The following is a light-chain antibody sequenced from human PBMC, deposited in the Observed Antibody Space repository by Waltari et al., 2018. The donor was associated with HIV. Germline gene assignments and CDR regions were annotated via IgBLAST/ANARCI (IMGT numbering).Light chain of an antibody. CDR1: QAISTD. J-gene: IGKJ4*01. Sequence: AIQLTQSQSSLSASLGDRVTITCRASQAISTDLAWYQQKPGKPPKLLIYDASLLQRGVPPRFTGSGSGTDFTLTINSLQPEDFATYYCQQFKSLPLTFAGGTKVE. CDR3: QQFKSLPLT. CDR2: DAS. V-gene: IGKV1-13*02.